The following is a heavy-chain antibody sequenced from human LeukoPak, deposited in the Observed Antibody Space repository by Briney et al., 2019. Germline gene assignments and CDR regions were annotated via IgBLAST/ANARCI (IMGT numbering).Heavy chain of an antibody. CDR1: GYTFTSYY. Sequence: GASVKVSCKASGYTFTSYYMHWVRQAPGQGLEWMGIINPSGGSTSYAQKFQGRVTMTRDTSTSTVHMELSSLRSEDTAVYYCARDIRGNSTYYYDSSGYYYDYWGQGTLVTVSS. CDR3: ARDIRGNSTYYYDSSGYYYDY. D-gene: IGHD3-22*01. CDR2: INPSGGST. J-gene: IGHJ4*02. V-gene: IGHV1-46*01.